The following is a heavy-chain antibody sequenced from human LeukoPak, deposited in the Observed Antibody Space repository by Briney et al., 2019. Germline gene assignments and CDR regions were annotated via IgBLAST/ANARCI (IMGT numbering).Heavy chain of an antibody. CDR2: VWYDGRYK. CDR1: GFTFSSYG. CDR3: ARDSDNSGYYYSTSFDY. J-gene: IGHJ4*02. Sequence: GRSLRLSCAASGFTFSSYGMHWVRQAPGKGLEWVAVVWYDGRYKYYADSVKGRFTTSRDNLKNTLYLQMNSLRAEDTAVYYCARDSDNSGYYYSTSFDYWGQGTLVTVSS. D-gene: IGHD3-22*01. V-gene: IGHV3-33*01.